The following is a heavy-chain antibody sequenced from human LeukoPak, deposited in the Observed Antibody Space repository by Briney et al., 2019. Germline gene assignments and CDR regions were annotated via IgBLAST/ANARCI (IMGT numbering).Heavy chain of an antibody. CDR2: IKQDGSEK. Sequence: GGSLRLSCAASGFTFSSYWMSWVRQAPGKGLEWVANIKQDGSEKYYVDSVKGRFTISRDNSENTLYLQMKSLRAEDTAVYYCARGDGYNFFDYWGQGTLVTVSS. V-gene: IGHV3-7*05. J-gene: IGHJ4*02. CDR1: GFTFSSYW. D-gene: IGHD5-24*01. CDR3: ARGDGYNFFDY.